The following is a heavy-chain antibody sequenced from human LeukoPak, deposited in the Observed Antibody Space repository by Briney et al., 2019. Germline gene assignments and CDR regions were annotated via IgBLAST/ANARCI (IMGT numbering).Heavy chain of an antibody. CDR2: IYYGGST. J-gene: IGHJ6*03. CDR1: GGSISRSRYY. Sequence: SETLSLTCTVSGGSISRSRYYWGWIRQPPGKGLEWIGSIYYGGSTYYSPSLKSRVTISVDTSKNKFSLKLTSVTAADTAVYYCARVHYGSGSLYYYYYYMDVWGKGTTVTISS. D-gene: IGHD3-10*01. V-gene: IGHV4-39*01. CDR3: ARVHYGSGSLYYYYYYMDV.